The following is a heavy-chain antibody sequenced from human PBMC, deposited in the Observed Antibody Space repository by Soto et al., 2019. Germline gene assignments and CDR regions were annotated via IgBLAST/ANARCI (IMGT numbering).Heavy chain of an antibody. V-gene: IGHV4-34*01. J-gene: IGHJ4*02. Sequence: SETLSLTCAVYGGSFSGYYWSWIRQPPGKGLEWIGEINHSGSTNYNPSLKSRVTISVDTSKNQFSLKLSSVTTADTAVYYCARGRILTVIRPQPRYFDYWGQGTLVTVSS. D-gene: IGHD3-9*01. CDR1: GGSFSGYY. CDR3: ARGRILTVIRPQPRYFDY. CDR2: INHSGST.